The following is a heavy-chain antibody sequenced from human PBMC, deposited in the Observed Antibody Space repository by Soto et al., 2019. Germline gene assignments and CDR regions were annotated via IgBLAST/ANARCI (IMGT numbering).Heavy chain of an antibody. CDR2: ISGGVDAT. D-gene: IGHD7-27*01. V-gene: IGHV3-23*01. J-gene: IGHJ4*02. CDR3: AKKSLGSITLPALYYFDY. Sequence: EVQLLESGGGLVQPGGSLRLSLAASGFTFGNYAFSWVRQAPGKGLEWASVISGGVDATYYPDSVKGRFTTSRDNSKNTVYLQMNSLRAEDTAVYYCAKKSLGSITLPALYYFDYWGQGTLVTVSS. CDR1: GFTFGNYA.